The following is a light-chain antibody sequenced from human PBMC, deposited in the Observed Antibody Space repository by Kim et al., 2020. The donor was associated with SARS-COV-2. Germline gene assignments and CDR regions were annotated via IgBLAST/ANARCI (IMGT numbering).Light chain of an antibody. CDR2: GAS. CDR1: ESVRDN. Sequence: IVMTQSPVTLSVSPGERATLSCRASESVRDNLAWYQQRPGQAPRLLISGASTRATGVPTRFSGSGSGTEFTLTISSLQSEDFAVYYCQQYNNVYTFGQGTKLEIK. V-gene: IGKV3-15*01. CDR3: QQYNNVYT. J-gene: IGKJ2*01.